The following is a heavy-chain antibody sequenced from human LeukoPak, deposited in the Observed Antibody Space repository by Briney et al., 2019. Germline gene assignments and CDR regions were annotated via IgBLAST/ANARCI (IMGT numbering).Heavy chain of an antibody. Sequence: PSETLSLTCTVSGGSISSSSYYWGWIRQPPGKGLEWIGSIYYSGSTYYNPSLKSRVTISVDTSKNQFSLKLSSVTAADTAVYYCARQQLVSLVDYWGQGTLVTVSS. V-gene: IGHV4-39*01. D-gene: IGHD6-13*01. CDR3: ARQQLVSLVDY. CDR1: GGSISSSSYY. CDR2: IYYSGST. J-gene: IGHJ4*02.